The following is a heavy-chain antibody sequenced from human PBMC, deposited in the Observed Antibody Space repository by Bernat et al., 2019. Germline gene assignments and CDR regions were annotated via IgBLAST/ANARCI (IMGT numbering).Heavy chain of an antibody. D-gene: IGHD6-19*01. CDR3: AGDGIAVADY. J-gene: IGHJ4*02. CDR1: GFTFSSYG. V-gene: IGHV3-33*01. Sequence: QVQLVESGGGVVQPGRSLRLSCAASGFTFSSYGMHWVRQAPGKGLEWVAVIWYDGSNKYYADTVKGRFTISRDNSKNTLYLQMNSLGAEDTAVYYCAGDGIAVADYWGQGTLVTVSS. CDR2: IWYDGSNK.